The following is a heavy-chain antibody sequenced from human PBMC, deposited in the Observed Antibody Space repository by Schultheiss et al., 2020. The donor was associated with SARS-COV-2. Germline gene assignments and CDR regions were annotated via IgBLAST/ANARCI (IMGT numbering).Heavy chain of an antibody. V-gene: IGHV3-23*01. CDR1: GFTFSSYA. J-gene: IGHJ6*02. D-gene: IGHD5-24*01. Sequence: GESLRLSCAASGFTFSSYAMSWVRQAPGKGLEWVSAISGSGGSTYYADSVKGRFTISRDNSKNTLYLQMNSLRAEDTAVYYCARSRERDDYNPYYYYGMDVWGQGTTVTVSS. CDR2: ISGSGGST. CDR3: ARSRERDDYNPYYYYGMDV.